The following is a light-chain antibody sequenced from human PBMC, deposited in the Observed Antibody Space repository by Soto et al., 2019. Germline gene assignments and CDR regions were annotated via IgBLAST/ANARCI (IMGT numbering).Light chain of an antibody. CDR2: GVS. CDR3: GSYTTSSNYV. CDR1: SSDIDAYNY. Sequence: SALTQPASVSGSPGQSITISCTGTSSDIDAYNYVSWYQQHPGKAPKLMIYGVSNRPSGISNRFSGTKSGNTASLTISGLQAEDEADYYCGSYTTSSNYVFGTGTKVTVL. V-gene: IGLV2-14*01. J-gene: IGLJ1*01.